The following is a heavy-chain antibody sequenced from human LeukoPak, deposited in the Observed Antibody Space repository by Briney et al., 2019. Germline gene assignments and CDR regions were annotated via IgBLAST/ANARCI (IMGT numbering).Heavy chain of an antibody. V-gene: IGHV3-21*01. Sequence: PGGSLRLSCAASGFTFSSYSMNWVRQAPGKGLEWVSSISSSSSYIYYADSVKGRFTISRDNAKNSLYLQMNSLRAEDTAVYYCARDGNGDYPDYYYGMDVWGQGTTVTVSS. D-gene: IGHD4-17*01. CDR2: ISSSSSYI. J-gene: IGHJ6*02. CDR1: GFTFSSYS. CDR3: ARDGNGDYPDYYYGMDV.